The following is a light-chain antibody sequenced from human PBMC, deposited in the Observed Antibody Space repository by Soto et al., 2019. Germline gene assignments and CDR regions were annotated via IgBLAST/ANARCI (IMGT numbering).Light chain of an antibody. CDR3: AAWDDSLNAVV. CDR2: SDF. Sequence: QSVLTQPPSASGTPGQTVTISCSGSSSNIGSNTVNWYQQLPGTAPKLLIYSDFQRPSGVPDRFSGSKSGTSASLAISGLQSEDEADYYCAAWDDSLNAVVFGGGTQLTVL. V-gene: IGLV1-44*01. J-gene: IGLJ2*01. CDR1: SSNIGSNT.